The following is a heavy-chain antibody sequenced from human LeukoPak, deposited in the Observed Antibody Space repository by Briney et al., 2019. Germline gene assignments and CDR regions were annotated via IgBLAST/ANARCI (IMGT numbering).Heavy chain of an antibody. V-gene: IGHV6-1*01. CDR1: GDSVSNNA. CDR3: ARGWARDGFNI. Sequence: SQTLSLTCVISGDSVSNNAWNWVRQTPSGGLECLGRTYYDSKWYNQYAESVKSRIGINPDTSKNQFSLQLNSVTPEDTAVYYCARGWARDGFNIWSQGTMVTVSS. D-gene: IGHD6-13*01. CDR2: TYYDSKWYN. J-gene: IGHJ3*02.